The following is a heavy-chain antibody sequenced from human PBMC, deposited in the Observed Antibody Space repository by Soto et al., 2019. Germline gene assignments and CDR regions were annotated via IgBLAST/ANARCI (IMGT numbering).Heavy chain of an antibody. CDR1: GDTFTNFG. J-gene: IGHJ5*02. CDR2: IATYNSNK. Sequence: HLVQSGPEVKKPGASVTVSCKTSGDTFTNFGLSWVRQAPGQGLEWMGWIATYNSNKNYAQKFQGRLTLTTDTSTSTGYMKLKSLEYDDTAVYYCARVLRGVVNWFDPWGQGTLVTVSS. V-gene: IGHV1-18*01. CDR3: ARVLRGVVNWFDP. D-gene: IGHD3-10*01.